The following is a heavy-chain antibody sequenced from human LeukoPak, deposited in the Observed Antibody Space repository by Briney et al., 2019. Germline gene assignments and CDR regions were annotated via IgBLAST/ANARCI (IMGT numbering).Heavy chain of an antibody. Sequence: GGSLRLSCAASGFTFSSYAMSWVRQAPGKGLEWVSAISGSGGSTYYADSVKGRFTISRDNSKNTLYLQMNSLRAEDTAVYYCAKLNSGSYPYYYYYGMDVWGQGTTVTVSS. CDR2: ISGSGGST. CDR3: AKLNSGSYPYYYYYGMDV. CDR1: GFTFSSYA. V-gene: IGHV3-23*01. D-gene: IGHD1-26*01. J-gene: IGHJ6*02.